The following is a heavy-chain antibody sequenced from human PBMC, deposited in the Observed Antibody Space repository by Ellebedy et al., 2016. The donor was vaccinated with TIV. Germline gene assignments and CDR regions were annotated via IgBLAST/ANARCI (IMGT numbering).Heavy chain of an antibody. V-gene: IGHV3-73*01. CDR2: IRSKTNNYVT. D-gene: IGHD3-16*01. Sequence: PGGSLRLSCAASAFSFTGSAMHWVRQAPGKGLEWVGRIRSKTNNYVTEYGASVKGRVTISSDDSKKTVYLQMNNLRTDDTAVYYCTSIAYWGQGTLLTVSS. CDR1: AFSFTGSA. CDR3: TSIAY. J-gene: IGHJ4*02.